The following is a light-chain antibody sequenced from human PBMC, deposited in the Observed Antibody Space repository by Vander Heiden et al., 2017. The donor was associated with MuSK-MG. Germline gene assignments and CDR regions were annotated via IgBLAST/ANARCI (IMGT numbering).Light chain of an antibody. CDR3: LSSEGPSTHWV. CDR2: DVN. V-gene: IGLV2-23*02. Sequence: QSSLTQPASVSGSPGQSITISCTGASHNVGSYDFVSWYQQSPGEAPKLIIYDVNKRPSGVSNRFSGSKSGNKASRTISGLQPEDEADDHCLSSEGPSTHWVFGGGTKLTVL. J-gene: IGLJ3*02. CDR1: SHNVGSYDF.